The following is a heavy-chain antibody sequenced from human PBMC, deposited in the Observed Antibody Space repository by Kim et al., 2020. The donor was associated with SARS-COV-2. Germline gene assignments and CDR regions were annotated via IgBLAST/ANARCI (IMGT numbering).Heavy chain of an antibody. J-gene: IGHJ5*02. Sequence: NYAQKFQGRVTITADESTSTAYMELSSLRSEDTAVYYCARRGSGYSGYDPWGQGTLVTVSS. CDR3: ARRGSGYSGYDP. V-gene: IGHV1-69*01. D-gene: IGHD5-12*01.